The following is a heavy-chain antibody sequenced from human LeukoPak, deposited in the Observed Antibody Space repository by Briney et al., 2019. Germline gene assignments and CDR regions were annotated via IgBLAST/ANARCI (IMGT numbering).Heavy chain of an antibody. J-gene: IGHJ4*02. CDR3: ASPPHYYDSSGCFGY. D-gene: IGHD3-22*01. CDR2: IKQDGSEK. CDR1: GFTFSSYW. Sequence: GGSLRLSCAASGFTFSSYWMSWVRQAPGKGLEWVANIKQDGSEKYYVDSVKGRFTISRNNAKNSLYLQMNSLRAEDTAVYYCASPPHYYDSSGCFGYWGQGTLVTVSS. V-gene: IGHV3-7*01.